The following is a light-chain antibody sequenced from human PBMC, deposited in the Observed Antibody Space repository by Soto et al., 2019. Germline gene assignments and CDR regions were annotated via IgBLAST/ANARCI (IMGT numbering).Light chain of an antibody. CDR3: EAWDDSLSGPV. CDR1: SSNIGSNY. Sequence: QSVLTQPPSASGTPGQRVTISCSGSSSNIGSNYVYWYQQLPGTAPKHLIYSNNQRPSGVPDRFSGSKSGTSASLAISGLRSEDEADYYCEAWDDSLSGPVFGGGTKLTVL. V-gene: IGLV1-47*02. J-gene: IGLJ3*02. CDR2: SNN.